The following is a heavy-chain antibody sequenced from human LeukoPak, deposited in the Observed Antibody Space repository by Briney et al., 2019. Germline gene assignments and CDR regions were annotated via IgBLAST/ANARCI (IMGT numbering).Heavy chain of an antibody. CDR2: MYQIGSN. D-gene: IGHD2-21*01. J-gene: IGHJ4*02. V-gene: IGHV4-38-2*02. CDR1: GYSIGSGHY. CDR3: ARENVVAQGTFDY. Sequence: SETLSLTCSVSGYSIGSGHYWGWIRQPPGKGLEWIGSMYQIGSNYYSPSLKSRVTISLDTSKNQISLKLTFVTAADTAFYFCARENVVAQGTFDYWGQGALVTVSS.